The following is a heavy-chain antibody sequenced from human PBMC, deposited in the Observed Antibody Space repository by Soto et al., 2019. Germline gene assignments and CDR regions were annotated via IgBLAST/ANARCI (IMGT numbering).Heavy chain of an antibody. CDR1: GVSFSGYY. J-gene: IGHJ5*02. CDR2: INHSGST. CDR3: ARGDIAAAFNWFDP. V-gene: IGHV4-34*01. Sequence: PSETLSLTCAVYGVSFSGYYWSWIRQPPGKGLEWIGEINHSGSTNYNPSLKSRVTISVDTSKNQFSLKLSSVTAADTAVYYCARGDIAAAFNWFDPWGQGTLVTVSS. D-gene: IGHD6-13*01.